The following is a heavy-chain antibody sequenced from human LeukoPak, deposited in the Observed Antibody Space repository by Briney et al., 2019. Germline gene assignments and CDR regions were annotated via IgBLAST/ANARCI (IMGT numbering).Heavy chain of an antibody. V-gene: IGHV1-18*01. CDR2: ISAYNGNT. D-gene: IGHD3-10*01. CDR1: GYTFTSYG. CDR3: ARDRRNYGSGSYLSFDP. J-gene: IGHJ5*02. Sequence: ASVKVSCKASGYTFTSYGISWVRQAPGQGLEWMGLISAYNGNTNYAQKLQGRVTMTTDTSTSTAYMELRSLRSDDTAVYYCARDRRNYGSGSYLSFDPWGQGTLVTVSS.